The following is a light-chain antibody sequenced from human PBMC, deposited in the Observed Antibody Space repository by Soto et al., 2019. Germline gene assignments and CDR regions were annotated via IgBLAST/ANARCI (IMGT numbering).Light chain of an antibody. CDR2: ANT. V-gene: IGLV1-40*01. CDR1: SSYIGAGYD. CDR3: QPYDDSLGGHVI. Sequence: QPVLTQPPSVSGAPGQRVTISCTGSSSYIGAGYDVHWYQQLPGTAPKLLIYANTNRPSGVPDRFSGSKSGTSASLAITGLQAEDEADYYGQPYDDSLGGHVIFGGGTKLTVL. J-gene: IGLJ2*01.